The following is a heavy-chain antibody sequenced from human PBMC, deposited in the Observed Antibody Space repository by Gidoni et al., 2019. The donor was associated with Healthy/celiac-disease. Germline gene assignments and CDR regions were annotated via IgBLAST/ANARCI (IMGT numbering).Heavy chain of an antibody. V-gene: IGHV3-30-3*01. CDR1: GFTFSSYA. Sequence: QVQLVESGGGVVQPGRSLRLSCAASGFTFSSYALHWVRQAPGKGLDWVAVISYDGSNKYYADSVKGRFTISRDNSKNTLYLQMNSLRAEDTAVYYCARTAGRGTPFDYWGQGTLVTVSS. D-gene: IGHD2-21*02. CDR3: ARTAGRGTPFDY. J-gene: IGHJ4*02. CDR2: ISYDGSNK.